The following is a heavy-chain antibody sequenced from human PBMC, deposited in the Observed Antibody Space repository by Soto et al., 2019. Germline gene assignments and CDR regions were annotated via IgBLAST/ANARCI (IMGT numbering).Heavy chain of an antibody. Sequence: WWSRRPSCSPSGFTSNPNGRQRFRQAPGKGLEWVAVISYDGSNKYYADSVKGRFTISRDNSKNTLYLQMNSLRAEDTAVYYCAKTEGPLRSWYFDLWGRGTLVTAPQ. CDR3: AKTEGPLRSWYFDL. CDR1: GFTSNPNG. J-gene: IGHJ2*01. CDR2: ISYDGSNK. V-gene: IGHV3-30*18.